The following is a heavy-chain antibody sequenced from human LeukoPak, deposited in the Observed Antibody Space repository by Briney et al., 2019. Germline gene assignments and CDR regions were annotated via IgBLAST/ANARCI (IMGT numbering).Heavy chain of an antibody. Sequence: SETLSLTCTVSGGSISSGDYYWSWIRQPPGKGLEWIGYIYYSGSTYYNPSLKSRVTISADTSKNQFSLKLSSVTAADTAVYYCARHVRVRFDYWGQGTLVTVSS. J-gene: IGHJ4*02. D-gene: IGHD6-6*01. V-gene: IGHV4-30-4*08. CDR3: ARHVRVRFDY. CDR1: GGSISSGDYY. CDR2: IYYSGST.